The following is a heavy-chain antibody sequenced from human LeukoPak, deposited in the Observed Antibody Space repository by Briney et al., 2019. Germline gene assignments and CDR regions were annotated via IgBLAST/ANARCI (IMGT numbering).Heavy chain of an antibody. J-gene: IGHJ5*02. CDR3: ARDLASNWFDP. CDR1: GGSISRGGYY. V-gene: IGHV4-31*03. CDR2: IYYSGST. D-gene: IGHD5-12*01. Sequence: SETLSLTCTVSGGSISRGGYYWSWIRQHPGKGLEWIGYIYYSGSTYYNPSLKSRVTTSVDTSKNQFSLKLSSVTAADTAVYYCARDLASNWFDPWGQGTLVTVSS.